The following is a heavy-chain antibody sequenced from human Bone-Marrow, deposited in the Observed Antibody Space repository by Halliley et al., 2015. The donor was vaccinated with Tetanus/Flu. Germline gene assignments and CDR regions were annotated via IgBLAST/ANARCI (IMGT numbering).Heavy chain of an antibody. CDR2: VYYTGST. CDR3: AREPSTPNYYFDY. Sequence: LRLSCAVSGGSVDEYYWSWIRQPPGKGLEWIGYVYYTGSTKYNPSLKSRLTISVDRSKNQFSLSLSSVTAADTAVYFCAREPSTPNYYFDYWGQGTLVTVSS. D-gene: IGHD2-15*01. CDR1: GGSVDEYY. J-gene: IGHJ4*02. V-gene: IGHV4-59*02.